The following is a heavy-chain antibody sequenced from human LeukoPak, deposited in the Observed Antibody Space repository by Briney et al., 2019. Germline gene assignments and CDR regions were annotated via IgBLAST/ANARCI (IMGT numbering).Heavy chain of an antibody. D-gene: IGHD3-22*01. V-gene: IGHV1-8*01. Sequence: GASVKVSCKASGYTFTSHDINWVRQATGQGLEWMGWMSPNSGDTGYAQKFQDRVTMTRDTSTSTVYMELSSLRSEDTAVYYCAREYYYDSSGHMDVWGQGTTVTVSS. J-gene: IGHJ6*02. CDR3: AREYYYDSSGHMDV. CDR1: GYTFTSHD. CDR2: MSPNSGDT.